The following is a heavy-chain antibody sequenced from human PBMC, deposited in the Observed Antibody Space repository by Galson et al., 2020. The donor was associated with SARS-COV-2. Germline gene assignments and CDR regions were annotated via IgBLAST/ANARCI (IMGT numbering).Heavy chain of an antibody. CDR2: ISYDGSNK. V-gene: IGHV3-30-3*01. CDR1: GFTFSSYA. Sequence: TGGSLRLSCAASGFTFSSYAMHWVRQAPGKGLEWVAVISYDGSNKYYADSVKGRFTISRDNSKNTLYLQMNSLRAEDTAVYYCARDQRRVVIGHDAFDIWGQGTMVTVSS. D-gene: IGHD3-3*01. CDR3: ARDQRRVVIGHDAFDI. J-gene: IGHJ3*02.